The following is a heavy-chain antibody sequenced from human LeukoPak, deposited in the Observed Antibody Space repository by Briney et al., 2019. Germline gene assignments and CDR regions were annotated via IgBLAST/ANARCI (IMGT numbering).Heavy chain of an antibody. CDR2: ISSSSSYT. V-gene: IGHV3-11*06. D-gene: IGHD1-1*01. CDR3: ARGNGGYNWDFGY. Sequence: GGSLRLSCAASGFTFSDYYMSWIRQAPGKGLEWVSYISSSSSYTNYADSVKGRFTISRDNAKNSLYLQMNSLRAEDTAVYYCARGNGGYNWDFGYWGQGTLVTVSS. J-gene: IGHJ4*02. CDR1: GFTFSDYY.